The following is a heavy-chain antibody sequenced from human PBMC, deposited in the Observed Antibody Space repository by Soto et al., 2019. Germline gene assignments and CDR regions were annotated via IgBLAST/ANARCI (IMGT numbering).Heavy chain of an antibody. Sequence: GASVKVSCKASGYTFTSYYMHWVRQAPGQGLEWMGIINPSGGSTSYAQKFQGRVTMTRDTSTSTVYMELSSLRSEDTAVYYCARDSMAKTIAAAGTSDYYYYGMDVWGQGTTVTVSS. CDR1: GYTFTSYY. CDR3: ARDSMAKTIAAAGTSDYYYYGMDV. V-gene: IGHV1-46*01. J-gene: IGHJ6*02. D-gene: IGHD6-13*01. CDR2: INPSGGST.